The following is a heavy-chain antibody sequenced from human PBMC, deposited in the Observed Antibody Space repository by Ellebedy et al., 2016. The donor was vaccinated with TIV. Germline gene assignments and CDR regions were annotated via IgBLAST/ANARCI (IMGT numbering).Heavy chain of an antibody. J-gene: IGHJ4*02. D-gene: IGHD5-24*01. CDR1: GYSFNTNA. CDR2: INTATGSP. V-gene: IGHV7-4-1*02. Sequence: AASVKVSCKGSGYSFNTNAMIWVRQAPGRGLEWMGWINTATGSPTYAQGFTGRFVFSLDTSVATSYLEITSREAEDTAVYFCARDFPAHGVCDNWGQGTLVTVSS. CDR3: ARDFPAHGVCDN.